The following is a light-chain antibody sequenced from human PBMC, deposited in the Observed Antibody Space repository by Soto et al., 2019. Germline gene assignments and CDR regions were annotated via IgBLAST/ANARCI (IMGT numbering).Light chain of an antibody. CDR2: EVS. J-gene: IGLJ1*01. CDR3: SSSTSSSTLSV. Sequence: QSALTQPASVSGSPGQSITISCTGTSSDVGGYNYVSWYQQHPGKAPKLMIYEVSNRPSGVSNRFSGSKSGNTASLTISGLQAEDEADYYCSSSTSSSTLSVFGTGTKVTVL. V-gene: IGLV2-14*01. CDR1: SSDVGGYNY.